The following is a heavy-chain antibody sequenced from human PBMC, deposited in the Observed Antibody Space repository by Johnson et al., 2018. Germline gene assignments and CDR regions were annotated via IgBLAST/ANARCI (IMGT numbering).Heavy chain of an antibody. CDR3: ARLVVPAAIGYYYYYGMDV. CDR1: GFTFSSYW. CDR2: IKQEGREK. Sequence: VQLVESGGGLVQPGGSLRLSCAASGFTFSSYWMSWVRQAPGKGLEWVANIKQEGREKYYVDSVKGRFTISRDNAKNSLYLQMNSLRAEDTDVYYCARLVVPAAIGYYYYYGMDVWGQGTTVTVSS. J-gene: IGHJ6*02. V-gene: IGHV3-7*01. D-gene: IGHD2-2*01.